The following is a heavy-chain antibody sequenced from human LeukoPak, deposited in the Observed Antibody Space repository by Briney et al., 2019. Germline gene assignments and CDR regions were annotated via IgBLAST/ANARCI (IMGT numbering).Heavy chain of an antibody. D-gene: IGHD5-18*01. CDR1: GGSFSGYY. CDR2: INHSGST. V-gene: IGHV4-34*01. J-gene: IGHJ6*02. CDR3: ARRRYSYGYYYGMDV. Sequence: SETLSLTCAVYGGSFSGYYWSWIRQPPGKGLEWIGEINHSGSTNYNPSLKSRVTISVDTSKNQFSLKLSSVTAADTAVYYCARRRYSYGYYYGMDVWGQGATVTVSS.